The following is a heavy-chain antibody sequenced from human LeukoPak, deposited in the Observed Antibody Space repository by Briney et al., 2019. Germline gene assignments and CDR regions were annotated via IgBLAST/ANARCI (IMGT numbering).Heavy chain of an antibody. D-gene: IGHD6-13*01. CDR3: ARVYSSSWYWFDP. V-gene: IGHV4-30-4*08. Sequence: SQTLSLTCTLSGGSISSGDYYWSWIRQPPAKGLEWIGYIYYSGSTYYNPSLKSRVTISVDTSKNQFSLKLSSVTATDTAVYYCARVYSSSWYWFDPWGRGTLVTVSS. CDR1: GGSISSGDYY. J-gene: IGHJ5*02. CDR2: IYYSGST.